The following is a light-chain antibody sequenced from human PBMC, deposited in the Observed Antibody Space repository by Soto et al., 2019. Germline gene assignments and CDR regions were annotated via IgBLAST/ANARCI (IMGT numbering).Light chain of an antibody. CDR3: SSYTSRSTNSA. CDR1: SSDVGNYNY. CDR2: EVT. Sequence: QSALTQPASVSGSPGQSITISCTGTSSDVGNYNYVSWYQQYPGKAPKLIIYEVTNRPSGVSNRFSGSKSGNTAALTISGLQAEDEADYYCSSYTSRSTNSAFAAGTKVTVL. J-gene: IGLJ1*01. V-gene: IGLV2-14*01.